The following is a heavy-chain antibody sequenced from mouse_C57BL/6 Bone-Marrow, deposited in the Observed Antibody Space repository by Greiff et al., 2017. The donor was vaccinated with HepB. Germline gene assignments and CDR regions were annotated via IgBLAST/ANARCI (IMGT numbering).Heavy chain of an antibody. Sequence: EVMLVESGGDLVKPGGSLKLSCAASGFTFSSYGMSWVRQTPDKRLEWVATISSGGSYTYYPDSVKGRFTISRDNAKNTLYLQMSSLKSEDTAMYYCARHKRADGYYIYAMDYWGQGTSVTVSS. J-gene: IGHJ4*01. CDR1: GFTFSSYG. D-gene: IGHD2-3*01. CDR3: ARHKRADGYYIYAMDY. V-gene: IGHV5-6*01. CDR2: ISSGGSYT.